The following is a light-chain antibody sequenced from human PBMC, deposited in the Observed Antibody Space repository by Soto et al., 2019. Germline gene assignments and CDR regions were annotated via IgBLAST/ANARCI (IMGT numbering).Light chain of an antibody. J-gene: IGKJ2*01. V-gene: IGKV1-5*03. CDR3: QQYNNYSPYT. CDR1: QSISSW. CDR2: KAS. Sequence: DIQMTRSPSTLSASVGDRVTITCRASQSISSWLAWYQQKPGKAPKLLIYKASSLESGVPSRFSGSGSGTEFTLTISSLQPDDFATYYCQQYNNYSPYTFGQGTKLEIK.